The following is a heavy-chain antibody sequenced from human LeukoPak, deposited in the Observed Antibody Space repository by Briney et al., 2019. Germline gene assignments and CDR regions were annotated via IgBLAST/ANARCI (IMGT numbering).Heavy chain of an antibody. Sequence: SETLSLTCTVSGGXISSSNYSWAWIRQPPGKGLEWIGSISYTGSTYYNPSLKSRVTMPVDTSKNQFSLKLNSVTAADTAVYFCARQVVAVAGTGYFDYWGQGTLVTVSS. J-gene: IGHJ4*02. V-gene: IGHV4-39*01. CDR3: ARQVVAVAGTGYFDY. CDR1: GGXISSSNYS. CDR2: ISYTGST. D-gene: IGHD6-19*01.